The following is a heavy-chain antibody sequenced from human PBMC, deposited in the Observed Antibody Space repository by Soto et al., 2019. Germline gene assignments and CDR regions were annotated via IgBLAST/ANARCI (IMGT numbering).Heavy chain of an antibody. CDR1: GYNFTSHW. V-gene: IGHV5-51*01. J-gene: IGHJ6*02. CDR3: ARRARWLGENYGMDV. D-gene: IGHD3-10*01. CDR2: IYPSDSDT. Sequence: GESLKISCKASGYNFTSHWIGWVRQMPGKGLEWMGIIYPSDSDTRYSPSFQGHVTISADKSISTAYLQWSSLKASDTAMYYCARRARWLGENYGMDVWGQGTTVTVSS.